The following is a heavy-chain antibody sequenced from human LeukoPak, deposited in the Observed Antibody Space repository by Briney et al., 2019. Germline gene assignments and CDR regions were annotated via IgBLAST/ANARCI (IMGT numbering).Heavy chain of an antibody. CDR1: GGSISSSSYY. J-gene: IGHJ6*02. CDR2: IYYSGTT. Sequence: SETLSLTCTVSGGSISSSSYYWGWIRQPPGKGLEWIGSIYYSGTTYYNPSLKSRVTISVDTSKNQFSLKLSSVTAADTAVYYCAREFLEWTRYGMDVWGQGTTVTVSS. V-gene: IGHV4-39*02. CDR3: AREFLEWTRYGMDV. D-gene: IGHD3-3*01.